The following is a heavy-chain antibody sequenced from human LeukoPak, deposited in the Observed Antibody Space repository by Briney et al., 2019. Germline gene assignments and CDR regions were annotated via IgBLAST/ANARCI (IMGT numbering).Heavy chain of an antibody. CDR3: AREDVDTAMVDY. CDR1: GVSISSGDYY. D-gene: IGHD5-18*01. J-gene: IGHJ4*02. CDR2: IYYSGST. Sequence: TSETLSLTCTVSGVSISSGDYYWSWLRQPPGKGLEWIGYIYYSGSTYYNTSLKSRVTISVDTSKNQFSLKLSSVSAADTAVYYCAREDVDTAMVDYWGQRTLVTVSS. V-gene: IGHV4-30-4*08.